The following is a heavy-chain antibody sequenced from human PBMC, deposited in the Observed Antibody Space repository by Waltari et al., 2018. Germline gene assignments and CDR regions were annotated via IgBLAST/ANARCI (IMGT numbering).Heavy chain of an antibody. D-gene: IGHD1-1*01. V-gene: IGHV4-4*07. CDR1: ADAIASFY. J-gene: IGHJ3*02. CDR3: ARTTGARHDAFDI. Sequence: QVQLQESGRGLVKTSETRSLTRSFSADAIASFYWSWIRQTAGKGLEWLGHIYTSGSTDCNPSLRGRVSMSIDNSRNQFSLNLISVTTADTAIYYCARTTGARHDAFDIWGQGTLVTVSS. CDR2: IYTSGST.